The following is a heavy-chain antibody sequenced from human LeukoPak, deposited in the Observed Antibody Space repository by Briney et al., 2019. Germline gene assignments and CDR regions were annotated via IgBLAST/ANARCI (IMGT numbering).Heavy chain of an antibody. J-gene: IGHJ4*02. V-gene: IGHV4-39*07. D-gene: IGHD6-13*01. CDR3: AAAADLYYFDY. CDR1: GGSISSSSYY. Sequence: PSETLSLTCTVSGGSISSSSYYWGWIRQPPGKGLEWIGSIYYSGSTYYNPSLKSRVTISVDTSKNQFSLKLSSVTAADTAVYYCAAAADLYYFDYWGQGTLVTVSS. CDR2: IYYSGST.